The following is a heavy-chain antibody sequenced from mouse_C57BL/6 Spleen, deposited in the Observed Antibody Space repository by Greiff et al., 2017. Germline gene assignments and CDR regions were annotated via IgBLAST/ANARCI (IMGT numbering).Heavy chain of an antibody. CDR1: GYTFTDYN. D-gene: IGHD1-1*01. J-gene: IGHJ3*01. CDR3: VYGSSYAWFAY. CDR2: INPNNGGT. Sequence: EVKLVESGPELVKPGASVKMSCKASGYTFTDYNMHWVKQSHGKSLEWIGYINPNNGGTSYNQKFKGKATLTVNKSSSTAYMELRSLTSEDSAVYYCVYGSSYAWFAYWGQGTLVTVSA. V-gene: IGHV1-22*01.